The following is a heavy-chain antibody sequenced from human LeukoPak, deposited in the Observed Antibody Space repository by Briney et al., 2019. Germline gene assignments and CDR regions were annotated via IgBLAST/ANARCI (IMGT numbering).Heavy chain of an antibody. CDR3: AKDLGGKPYYYYGLDV. Sequence: GGSLRLFCAASILTYSRCWMSWVRHAPGKGLVGVANIKRGGGGTFYADSVKGRFTISRDNAENTLYLQMNSLRAEDTAVYYCAKDLGGKPYYYYGLDVWGQGTTVTVSS. CDR1: ILTYSRCW. CDR2: IKRGGGGT. J-gene: IGHJ6*02. V-gene: IGHV3-23*01.